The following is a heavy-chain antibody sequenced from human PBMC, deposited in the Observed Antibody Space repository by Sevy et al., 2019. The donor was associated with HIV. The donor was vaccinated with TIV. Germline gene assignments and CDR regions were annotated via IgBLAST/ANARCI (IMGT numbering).Heavy chain of an antibody. V-gene: IGHV3-53*01. CDR1: GFTVNSDY. D-gene: IGHD3-10*01. CDR2: VYSGGTT. J-gene: IGHJ5*02. Sequence: GGSLRLSCAASGFTVNSDYMCWVRQAPGKGLEWVSVVYSGGTTYYADSVKGRFTISRDNSKNILYLQMNSLRAEDTAVYYCARHISFGELGSWFDPWGQGTLVTVSS. CDR3: ARHISFGELGSWFDP.